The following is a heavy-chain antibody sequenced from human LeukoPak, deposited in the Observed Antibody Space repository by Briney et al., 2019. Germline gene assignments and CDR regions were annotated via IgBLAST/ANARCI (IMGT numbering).Heavy chain of an antibody. CDR2: IDWDDDK. Sequence: SGPALVKPTQTLTLTCTFSGFSLSTSGMCVSWIRQPPGKALEWLARIDWDDDKYYSTSLKTRLTISKDTSKNQVVLTMTNMDPVDTATYYCARMCPLRTPRGYCSGGSCYSDYWGQGTLVTVSS. CDR1: GFSLSTSGMC. J-gene: IGHJ4*02. V-gene: IGHV2-70*11. CDR3: ARMCPLRTPRGYCSGGSCYSDY. D-gene: IGHD2-15*01.